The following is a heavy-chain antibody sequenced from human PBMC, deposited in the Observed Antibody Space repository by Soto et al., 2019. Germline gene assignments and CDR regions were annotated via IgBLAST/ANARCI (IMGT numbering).Heavy chain of an antibody. V-gene: IGHV2-5*02. D-gene: IGHD3-16*01. J-gene: IGHJ3*01. Sequence: QITLKESGPTLVKPTQTLTLTCTFSGFSLSTSGVGVGWIRQPPGKALEWLALIYWDDDKRYSPSLESRVTTTKDTTKNQVVLTMTNMDPVDTATYYCAHIDYYDNRHDVDFWGQWTMVTVSS. CDR1: GFSLSTSGVG. CDR2: IYWDDDK. CDR3: AHIDYYDNRHDVDF.